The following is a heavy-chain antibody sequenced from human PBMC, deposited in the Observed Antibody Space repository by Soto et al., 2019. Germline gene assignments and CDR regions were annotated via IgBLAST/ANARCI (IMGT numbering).Heavy chain of an antibody. CDR1: GFTFSSYW. D-gene: IGHD3-16*02. CDR3: AQASTYEYVWGSFRYYFDH. V-gene: IGHV3-23*01. J-gene: IGHJ4*02. CDR2: ISGSGDRT. Sequence: GGSLRLSCAASGFTFSSYWMSWVRQAPGKGLEWVSGISGSGDRTHYADSVKGRFSISRDNSQNTLHLQMNSLRAEDTAVYYCAQASTYEYVWGSFRYYFDHWGQGALVTVSS.